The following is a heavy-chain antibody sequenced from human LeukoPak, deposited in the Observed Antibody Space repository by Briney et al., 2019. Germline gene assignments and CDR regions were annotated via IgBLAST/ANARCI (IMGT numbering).Heavy chain of an antibody. CDR1: GYTFTSYG. Sequence: ASVKVSCKASGYTFTSYGISWVRQAPGQGLEWMGWISAYNGNTNYAQKLQGRVTMTTGTSTSTAYMELRSLRSDDTAVYYCARGYDILTGYYKGQGQYYFDYWGQGTLVTVSS. CDR3: ARGYDILTGYYKGQGQYYFDY. D-gene: IGHD3-9*01. V-gene: IGHV1-18*04. J-gene: IGHJ4*02. CDR2: ISAYNGNT.